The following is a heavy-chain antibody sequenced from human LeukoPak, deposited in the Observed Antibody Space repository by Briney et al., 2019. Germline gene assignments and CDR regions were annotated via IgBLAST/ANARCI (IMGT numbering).Heavy chain of an antibody. J-gene: IGHJ4*02. Sequence: PGGSLRLSCAASGFTFSSYGMHWVRQAPGKGLEWVAFIRYDGSNKYYADSVKGRFTISRDNSKNTLYLQMNSLRAEDTAVYYCAESHWNDETAGGGLFDYWGQGTLVTVSS. CDR2: IRYDGSNK. D-gene: IGHD1-1*01. V-gene: IGHV3-30*02. CDR3: AESHWNDETAGGGLFDY. CDR1: GFTFSSYG.